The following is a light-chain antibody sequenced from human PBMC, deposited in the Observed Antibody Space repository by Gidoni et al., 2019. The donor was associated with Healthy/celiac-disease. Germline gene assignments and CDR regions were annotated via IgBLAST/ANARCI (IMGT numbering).Light chain of an antibody. Sequence: IQMTQSPSSLSASVGDRVTITCRASQSISSYLNWYQQKPGKAPKLLIYAASSLQSGVPARFSGSGSGTDFTLTISSLQPEDFATYYCQQRYSTLYSFGQGTKLEIK. CDR1: QSISSY. J-gene: IGKJ2*03. CDR2: AAS. V-gene: IGKV1-39*01. CDR3: QQRYSTLYS.